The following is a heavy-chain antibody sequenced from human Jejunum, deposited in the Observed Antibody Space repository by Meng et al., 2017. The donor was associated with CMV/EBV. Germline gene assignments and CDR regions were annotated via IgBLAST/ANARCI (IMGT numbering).Heavy chain of an antibody. Sequence: VSSNSYYGGWGRRTRGRELVGIGNICHSGINYYNPSLKRRVTMSLDTPKSQFSLKLSSVTAADTAVYYCARDDYDSRGCEVGMNGCGRGTTVTVSS. D-gene: IGHD3-22*01. J-gene: IGHJ6*02. V-gene: IGHV4-39*07. CDR2: ICHSGIN. CDR3: ARDDYDSRGCEVGMNG. CDR1: VSSNSYY.